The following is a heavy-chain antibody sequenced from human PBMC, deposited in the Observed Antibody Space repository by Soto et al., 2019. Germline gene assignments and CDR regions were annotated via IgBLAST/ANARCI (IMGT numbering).Heavy chain of an antibody. CDR3: AKVGSERYSGQHSDY. Sequence: EVQLLESGGGLVQPGGSLRLSCAASGFTFSNYAMNWVRQAPGKGLEWVSTISSSSGSTYYADSVKGRFTISRDNPRNFLYLQMNSLRGDETAVYYCAKVGSERYSGQHSDYWGQGTLVTISS. CDR1: GFTFSNYA. D-gene: IGHD5-12*01. CDR2: ISSSSGST. J-gene: IGHJ4*02. V-gene: IGHV3-23*01.